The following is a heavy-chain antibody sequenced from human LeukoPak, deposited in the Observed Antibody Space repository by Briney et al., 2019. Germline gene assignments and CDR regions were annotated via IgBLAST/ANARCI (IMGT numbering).Heavy chain of an antibody. V-gene: IGHV4-4*02. J-gene: IGHJ6*02. CDR2: IYHSGST. Sequence: SGTLSLTCAVSGGSISSSNWWSWVRQPPGKGLEWIGEIYHSGSTNYNPSLKSRVTISVDTSKNQFSLKLSSVTAADTAVYYCARGRDSSGFYYYGMDVWGQGTTVTVSS. D-gene: IGHD3-22*01. CDR1: GGSISSSNW. CDR3: ARGRDSSGFYYYGMDV.